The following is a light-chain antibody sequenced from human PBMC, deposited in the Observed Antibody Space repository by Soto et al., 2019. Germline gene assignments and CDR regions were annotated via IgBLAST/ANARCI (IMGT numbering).Light chain of an antibody. CDR1: QSVSSN. V-gene: IGKV3-15*01. CDR3: QQYNNWPIT. J-gene: IGKJ5*01. Sequence: ENVLPQSPGTLSLSPGESAPLSCRASQSVSSNFAWFQQKPGQAPRLLIYGASTRATGIPARFSGSGSGTEFTLTISSLQSEDFAVYYCQQYNNWPITVGQGKRLEIK. CDR2: GAS.